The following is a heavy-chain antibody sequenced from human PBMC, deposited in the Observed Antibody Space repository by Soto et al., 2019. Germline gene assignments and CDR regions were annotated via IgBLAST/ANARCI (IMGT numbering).Heavy chain of an antibody. D-gene: IGHD2-2*02. CDR3: ARVEVVPAAIDYYYYYGMDV. CDR1: GFTFSSYA. J-gene: IGHJ6*02. CDR2: ISYDGSNK. V-gene: IGHV3-30-3*01. Sequence: QPGGSLRLSCAASGFTFSSYAMHWVRQAPGKGLEWVAVISYDGSNKYYADSVKGRFTISRDNSKNTLYLQMNSLRAEDTAVYYCARVEVVPAAIDYYYYYGMDVCGQGTTVTVS.